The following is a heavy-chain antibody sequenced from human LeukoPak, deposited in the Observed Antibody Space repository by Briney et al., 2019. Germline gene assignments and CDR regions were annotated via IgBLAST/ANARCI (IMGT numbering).Heavy chain of an antibody. J-gene: IGHJ3*02. D-gene: IGHD2-15*01. CDR1: GGTFSSYA. V-gene: IGHV1-69*05. Sequence: SVKVSCKASGGTFSSYAISWVRQAPGQGLEWMGRIIPIFGTANYAQKFQGRVTITTDESTSTAYMELSSLRSEDTAVYYCARDRQGLGYCSGGSCFDAFDIWGQGTMVTVSS. CDR2: IIPIFGTA. CDR3: ARDRQGLGYCSGGSCFDAFDI.